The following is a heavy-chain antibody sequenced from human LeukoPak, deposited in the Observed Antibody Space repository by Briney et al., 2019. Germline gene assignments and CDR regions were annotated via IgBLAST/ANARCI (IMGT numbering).Heavy chain of an antibody. V-gene: IGHV3-21*01. CDR3: ARAGPIDAFDI. D-gene: IGHD3-10*01. CDR2: ISSCSSYI. CDR1: GFTFSSYS. J-gene: IGHJ3*02. Sequence: GGSLRLSCAASGFTFSSYSMNWVRQAPGKGLEWVSSISSCSSYIYYADSVKGRFTISRDNAKNSLYLQMNSLRAEDTAVYYCARAGPIDAFDIWGQGTMVTVSS.